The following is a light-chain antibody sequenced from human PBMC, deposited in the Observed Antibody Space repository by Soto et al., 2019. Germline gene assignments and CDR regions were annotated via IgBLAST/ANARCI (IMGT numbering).Light chain of an antibody. CDR3: QQSYSTPRT. CDR1: QSISNY. Sequence: DIQMTQSPSSLSASVGDRVTITCRASQSISNYLNWYQQKPGKAPKLLMYAASSLQSGVPSRFGGSGSGTDFTLTISSLQPEDFATYYCQQSYSTPRTFGQVTKVESK. CDR2: AAS. J-gene: IGKJ1*01. V-gene: IGKV1-39*01.